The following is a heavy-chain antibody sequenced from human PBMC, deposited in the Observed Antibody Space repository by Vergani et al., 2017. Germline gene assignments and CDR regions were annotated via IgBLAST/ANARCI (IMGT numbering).Heavy chain of an antibody. CDR3: AREAIRKYYFDY. J-gene: IGHJ4*02. V-gene: IGHV4-39*07. Sequence: QLQLQESGPGLVKPSETLSLTCTVSGGSISSSSYYWGWIRQPPGKGLEWIGSIYYSGSTYYNPSLKSRVTISVDTSKNQFSLKLSSVTAAATAVYYCAREAIRKYYFDYWGQGTLVTVSS. CDR2: IYYSGST. CDR1: GGSISSSSYY.